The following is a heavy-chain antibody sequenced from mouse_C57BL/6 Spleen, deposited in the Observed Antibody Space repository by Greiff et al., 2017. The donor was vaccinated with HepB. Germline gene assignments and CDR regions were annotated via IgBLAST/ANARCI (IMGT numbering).Heavy chain of an antibody. J-gene: IGHJ4*01. V-gene: IGHV1-81*01. CDR3: ARGDYGGDYAMDY. D-gene: IGHD1-2*01. CDR2: IYPRSGNT. Sequence: VMLVESGAELARPGASVKLSCKASGYTFTSYGISWVKQRTGQGLEWIGEIYPRSGNTYYNEKFKGKATLTADKSSSTAYMELRSLTSEDSAVYFCARGDYGGDYAMDYWGQGTSVTVSS. CDR1: GYTFTSYG.